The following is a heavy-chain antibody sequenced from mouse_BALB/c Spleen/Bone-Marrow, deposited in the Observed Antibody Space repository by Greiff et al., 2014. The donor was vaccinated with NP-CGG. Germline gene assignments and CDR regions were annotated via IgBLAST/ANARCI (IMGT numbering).Heavy chain of an antibody. CDR2: ISSGGGST. CDR3: ARQRKNWAVAWFAY. D-gene: IGHD4-1*01. CDR1: GFAFSSYD. V-gene: IGHV5-12-1*01. Sequence: VQLKESGGGLVKPGGSLKLSCAASGFAFSSYDMSWVRQTPEKRLEWVAYISSGGGSTYYPDTVKGRFTISRDNAKNTLYLQMSSLKSEDTAMYYCARQRKNWAVAWFAYWGQGTLVTVPA. J-gene: IGHJ3*01.